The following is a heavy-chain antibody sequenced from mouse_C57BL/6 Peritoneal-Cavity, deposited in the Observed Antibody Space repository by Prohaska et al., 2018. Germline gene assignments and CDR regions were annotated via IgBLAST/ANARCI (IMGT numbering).Heavy chain of an antibody. V-gene: IGHV11-2*01. CDR2: INSDGSAI. J-gene: IGHJ1*03. CDR1: GFTFSGFW. D-gene: IGHD2-5*01. CDR3: TRYSNHWHFEA. Sequence: EVQLLETGGGLVQPGGSRGLSCEGSGFTFSGFWMSWVRQTPGKTLEWIGDINSDGSAINYAPARKDRVTIFRDNDKSTLYLQMSNVLSEERGTYFCTRYSNHWHFEARCTWTPVTVSS.